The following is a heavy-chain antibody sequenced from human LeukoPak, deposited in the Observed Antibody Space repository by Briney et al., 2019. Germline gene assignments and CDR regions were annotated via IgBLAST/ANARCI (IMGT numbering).Heavy chain of an antibody. CDR3: ARLSRNCYGSGRYTYYGDY. Sequence: SEPLSLTCCVCGVFISSYYGRWIRQPRGKGLEWIGYNYYSGCTNYHPSLKSRVTISVDTSKNQLSLKLSAVTAADTAVYYCARLSRNCYGSGRYTYYGDYWRQGTLLSLPS. D-gene: IGHD3-10*01. CDR1: GVFISSYY. CDR2: NYYSGCT. V-gene: IGHV4-59*01. J-gene: IGHJ4*02.